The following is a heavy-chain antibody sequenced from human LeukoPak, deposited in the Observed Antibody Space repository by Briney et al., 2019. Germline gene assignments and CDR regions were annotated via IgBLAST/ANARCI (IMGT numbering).Heavy chain of an antibody. D-gene: IGHD2-21*02. CDR2: INSDGSST. J-gene: IGHJ3*02. V-gene: IGHV3-74*01. CDR3: ARGPSIVVLTAII. CDR1: GFTFSSYW. Sequence: GGSLRLSCAASGFTFSSYWMHWVRQAPVKALVWVSRINSDGSSTSYADSVKGRFTISRDNAKNTLYLQMNSLRAEDTAVYYCARGPSIVVLTAIIWGQGTMVTVSS.